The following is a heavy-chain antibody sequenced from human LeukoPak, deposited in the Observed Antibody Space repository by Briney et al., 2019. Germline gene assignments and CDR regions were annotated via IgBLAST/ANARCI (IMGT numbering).Heavy chain of an antibody. CDR3: AKDGQHYDRKPYYFDY. D-gene: IGHD3-22*01. CDR2: ISYDGSNK. CDR1: GFTLSSYA. J-gene: IGHJ4*02. V-gene: IGHV3-30*04. Sequence: PGGSLRLSCVTSGFTLSSYAIHWVRQAPGKGLEWVAVISYDGSNKYYADSVKGRFTISRDNSKNTLYLQMNSLRAEDTAVYYCAKDGQHYDRKPYYFDYWGQGTLVTVSS.